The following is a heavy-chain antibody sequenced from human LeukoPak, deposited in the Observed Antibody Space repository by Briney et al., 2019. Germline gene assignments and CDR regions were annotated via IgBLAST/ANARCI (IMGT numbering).Heavy chain of an antibody. CDR3: AKVYRSYYYYYMDV. Sequence: GGSLRLSCAASGFTFSSYWMHWVRQAPGKGLEWVSLISWDGGSTYYADSVKGRFTISRDNSKNSLYLQMNSLRAEDTALYYCAKVYRSYYYYYMDVWGKGTTVTVSS. V-gene: IGHV3-43D*03. CDR2: ISWDGGST. D-gene: IGHD1-1*01. CDR1: GFTFSSYW. J-gene: IGHJ6*03.